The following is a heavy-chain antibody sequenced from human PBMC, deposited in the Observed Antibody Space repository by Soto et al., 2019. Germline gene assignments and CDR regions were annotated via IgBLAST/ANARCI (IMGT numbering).Heavy chain of an antibody. Sequence: DVQLLESGGGLVQPGGSLRLSCAASGFTFSTFDMSWVRQAPGKGLEWVSVIRISGGTTYYADSVKGRFTISRDNSKDTLFLQMTSLRVEDTAVYYCAKGAWLDYWGQGTLVTVSS. CDR3: AKGAWLDY. J-gene: IGHJ4*02. V-gene: IGHV3-23*01. CDR2: IRISGGTT. CDR1: GFTFSTFD.